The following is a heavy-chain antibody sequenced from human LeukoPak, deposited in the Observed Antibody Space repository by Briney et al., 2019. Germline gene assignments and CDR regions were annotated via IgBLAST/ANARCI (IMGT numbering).Heavy chain of an antibody. D-gene: IGHD3-3*01. CDR2: IYPGDSDT. Sequence: GESLKISCKGSGYTFANHWIGWVRQMPGKGLEWMGIIYPGDSDTRYSPSFQGQVTISADKSISTAYLQWSSLKASDTAMYYCARGETIFGVVIGIYWGQGTLVTVSS. CDR3: ARGETIFGVVIGIY. CDR1: GYTFANHW. V-gene: IGHV5-51*01. J-gene: IGHJ4*02.